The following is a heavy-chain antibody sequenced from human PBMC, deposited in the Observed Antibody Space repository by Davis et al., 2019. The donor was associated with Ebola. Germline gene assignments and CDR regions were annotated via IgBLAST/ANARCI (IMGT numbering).Heavy chain of an antibody. CDR1: GDSVSRNSAA. CDR2: TYYRSKWYN. CDR3: ARHENDRRTYYYYGMDV. D-gene: IGHD1-1*01. Sequence: SQTPSLTCAISGDSVSRNSAAWNWIRQSPSRGLEWLGSTYYRSKWYNDYAVSVKSRITINPDTSKNQFSLQLNSVTPEDTAVYYCARHENDRRTYYYYGMDVWGQGTTVTVSS. V-gene: IGHV6-1*01. J-gene: IGHJ6*02.